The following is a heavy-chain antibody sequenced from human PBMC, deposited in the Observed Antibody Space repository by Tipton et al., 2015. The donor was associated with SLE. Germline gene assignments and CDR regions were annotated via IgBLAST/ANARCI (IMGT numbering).Heavy chain of an antibody. J-gene: IGHJ5*02. V-gene: IGHV4-59*08. CDR3: ARGRRFLEWFDP. CDR1: GGSISSHY. D-gene: IGHD3-3*01. CDR2: IYYSGST. Sequence: TLSLTCAVSGGSISSHYWSWIRQPPGKGLEWIGYIYYSGSTYYNPSLKSRVTISVDTSKNQFSLKLSSVTAADTAVYYCARGRRFLEWFDPWGQGTLVTVSS.